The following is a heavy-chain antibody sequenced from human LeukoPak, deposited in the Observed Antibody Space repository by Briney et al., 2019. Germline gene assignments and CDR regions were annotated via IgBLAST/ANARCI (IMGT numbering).Heavy chain of an antibody. D-gene: IGHD2-2*03. Sequence: SETLSLTCAVSGGSISSTTSYWGWIRQPPGKGLEWIGRIYYSGSTFYNPSLKSRVTISVDTSKNQLSLRLSSVAAADTAVYYCARHGSTDYFDYWGQGTLVTVSS. J-gene: IGHJ4*02. CDR3: ARHGSTDYFDY. V-gene: IGHV4-39*01. CDR2: IYYSGST. CDR1: GGSISSTTSY.